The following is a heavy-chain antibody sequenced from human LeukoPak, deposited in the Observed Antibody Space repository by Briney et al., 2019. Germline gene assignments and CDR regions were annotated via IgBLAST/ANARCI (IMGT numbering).Heavy chain of an antibody. V-gene: IGHV5-51*01. CDR3: ARRSNSYGYGVSVNYYYYYGMDV. CDR2: IYPGDSDT. CDR1: GYSFTSYW. J-gene: IGHJ6*02. D-gene: IGHD5-18*01. Sequence: GESLKISCKGSGYSFTSYWIGWVRQMPGKGLEWMGIIYPGDSDTRYSPSFQGQVTISADKSISTAYLQWSSLKASDTAMYYCARRSNSYGYGVSVNYYYYYGMDVWGQGTTVTVSS.